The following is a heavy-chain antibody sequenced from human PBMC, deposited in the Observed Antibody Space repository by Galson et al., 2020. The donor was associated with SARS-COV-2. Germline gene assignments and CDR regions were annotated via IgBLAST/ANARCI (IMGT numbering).Heavy chain of an antibody. J-gene: IGHJ2*01. V-gene: IGHV4-38-2*01. CDR2: IYPNGRT. Sequence: SETLSLTCAVSGYSISTTNYWGWVRQPPGKRLEWIGSIYPNGRTYYNPSLKSRVTISVDTSKNQFSLRLDSVTAADTALYYCARQGVNMILVVTVPGGYFDLWGRGTLVAVSS. CDR1: GYSISTTNY. D-gene: IGHD3-22*01. CDR3: ARQGVNMILVVTVPGGYFDL.